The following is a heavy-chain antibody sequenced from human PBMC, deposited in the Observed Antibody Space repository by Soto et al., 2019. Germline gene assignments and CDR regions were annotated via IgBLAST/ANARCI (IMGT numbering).Heavy chain of an antibody. CDR1: GGPFRSYA. Sequence: SVKVSCKASGGPFRSYAISWVRQAPGQGLECMGGIIPIFGTANYAQKFQGRVTITADESTSTAYMELSSLRSEDTAVYYCARDPSLDYYDSSGYYNWFDPWGQGTLVTVSS. V-gene: IGHV1-69*13. CDR2: IIPIFGTA. D-gene: IGHD3-22*01. J-gene: IGHJ5*02. CDR3: ARDPSLDYYDSSGYYNWFDP.